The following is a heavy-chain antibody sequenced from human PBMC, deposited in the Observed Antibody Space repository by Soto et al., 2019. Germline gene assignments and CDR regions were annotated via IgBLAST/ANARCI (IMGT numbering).Heavy chain of an antibody. V-gene: IGHV3-23*01. D-gene: IGHD3-3*01. J-gene: IGHJ4*02. CDR3: AKDVRRGYYDFWSGYYQTGFDY. Sequence: VGSLRLSCAASGFTFSSYAMSWVRQAPGKGLEWVSAISGSGGSTYYADSVKGRFTISRDNSKNTLYLQMNSLRAEDTAVYYCAKDVRRGYYDFWSGYYQTGFDYWGQGTLVTVSS. CDR1: GFTFSSYA. CDR2: ISGSGGST.